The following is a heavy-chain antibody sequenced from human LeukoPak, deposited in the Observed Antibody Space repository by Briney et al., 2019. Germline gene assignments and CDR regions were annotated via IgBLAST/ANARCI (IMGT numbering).Heavy chain of an antibody. D-gene: IGHD6-13*01. CDR3: ARGAAAGTNWFDP. V-gene: IGHV1-69*13. Sequence: SVKVSCKASGGTFSSYAISWVRQAPGQGLEWMGGIIPIFGTANYAQKFQGRVTITADESTSTAYMELSGLRSEDTAVYYCARGAAAGTNWFDPWGQGTLVTVSS. CDR2: IIPIFGTA. J-gene: IGHJ5*02. CDR1: GGTFSSYA.